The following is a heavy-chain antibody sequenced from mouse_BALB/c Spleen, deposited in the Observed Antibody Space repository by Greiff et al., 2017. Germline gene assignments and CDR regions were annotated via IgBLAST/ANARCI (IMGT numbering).Heavy chain of an antibody. CDR2: ILPGSGST. CDR1: GYTFSSYW. CDR3: ARNGNYVCFDY. J-gene: IGHJ2*01. Sequence: QVQLKQSGAELMKPGASVKISCKATGYTFSSYWIEWVKQRPGHGLEWIGEILPGSGSTNYNEKFKGKATFTADTSSNTAYMQLSSLTSEDSAVYYCARNGNYVCFDYWGQGTTLTVSS. D-gene: IGHD2-1*01. V-gene: IGHV1-9*01.